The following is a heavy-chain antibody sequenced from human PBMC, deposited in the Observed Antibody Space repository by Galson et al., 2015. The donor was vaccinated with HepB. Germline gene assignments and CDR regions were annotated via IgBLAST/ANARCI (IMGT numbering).Heavy chain of an antibody. CDR3: VKVSGEIIVSDPFDL. Sequence: SLRLSCAASGFTFSSYAMHWVRQAPGKGLEWVGFISYDGNDKFYADSVKGRFTISRDDSKNTLSVEMSSLRTEDTGVYYCVKVSGEIIVSDPFDLCGQGTLVTVSS. CDR2: ISYDGNDK. V-gene: IGHV3-30*04. CDR1: GFTFSSYA. J-gene: IGHJ3*01. D-gene: IGHD1-26*01.